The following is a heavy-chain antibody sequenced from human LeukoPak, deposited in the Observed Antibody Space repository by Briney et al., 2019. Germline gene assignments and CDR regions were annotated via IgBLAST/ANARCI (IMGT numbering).Heavy chain of an antibody. CDR2: ISSSSSTI. Sequence: QTGGSLRLSCAASGSTFSTYSMNWVRQAPGKGLEWVSYISSSSSTIYYADSVKGRFTISRDNAKNSLYLQMNSLRAEDTAVYYCARSPIAAAGTAFDYWGQGTLVTVSS. CDR3: ARSPIAAAGTAFDY. J-gene: IGHJ4*02. V-gene: IGHV3-48*01. CDR1: GSTFSTYS. D-gene: IGHD6-13*01.